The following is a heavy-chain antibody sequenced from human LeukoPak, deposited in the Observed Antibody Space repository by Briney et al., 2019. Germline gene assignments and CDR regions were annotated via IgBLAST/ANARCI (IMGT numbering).Heavy chain of an antibody. V-gene: IGHV2-5*01. CDR2: IYWNDDK. CDR3: AYRGSWKSTFDY. CDR1: GFSLSTSGVG. J-gene: IGHJ4*02. Sequence: ESGPTLVNPTQTLTLTCTFSGFSLSTSGVGVGWIRQPPGKALEWLALIYWNDDKRYSPSLKSRLTITKDTSKNQVVLTMTNMDPVDTATYYCAYRGSWKSTFDYWGQGTLVTVSS. D-gene: IGHD6-13*01.